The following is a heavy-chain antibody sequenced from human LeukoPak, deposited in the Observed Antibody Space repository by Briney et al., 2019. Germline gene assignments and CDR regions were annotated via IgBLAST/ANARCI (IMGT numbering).Heavy chain of an antibody. V-gene: IGHV4-59*08. D-gene: IGHD3-9*01. CDR1: GGSISSYD. J-gene: IGHJ3*02. Sequence: SETLSLTCTVSGGSISSYDWSWIRQPPGKGLEWIGYIYYSGSTNYNPSLKSRVTISLDTSKNQVSLKLSSVTAADTAMYFCARYDIVTGSYDAFDIWGRGTMVTVSS. CDR3: ARYDIVTGSYDAFDI. CDR2: IYYSGST.